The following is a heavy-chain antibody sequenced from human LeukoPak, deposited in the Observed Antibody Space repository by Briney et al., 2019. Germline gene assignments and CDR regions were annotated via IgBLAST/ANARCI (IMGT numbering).Heavy chain of an antibody. V-gene: IGHV3-23*01. D-gene: IGHD1-26*01. Sequence: GGSLRLSCAASGFAFSGQAMGWVRQAPGKGLEWVSVISDSGSITYYADSVKGRFTISRDNSRNTLFLQMNSLRAEDTAVYYCAKDFVPRGGSYFPGFDYWGQGTLVIVSS. CDR1: GFAFSGQA. CDR3: AKDFVPRGGSYFPGFDY. CDR2: ISDSGSIT. J-gene: IGHJ4*02.